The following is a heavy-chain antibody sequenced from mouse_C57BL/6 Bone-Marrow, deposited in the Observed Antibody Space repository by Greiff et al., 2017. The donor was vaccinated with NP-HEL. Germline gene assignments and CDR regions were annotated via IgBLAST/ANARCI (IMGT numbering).Heavy chain of an antibody. D-gene: IGHD2-13*01. V-gene: IGHV1-18*01. J-gene: IGHJ3*01. Sequence: EVQLVESGPELVKPGASVKIPCKASGYTFTDYNMDWVKQSHGKSLEWIGDINPNNGGTISNQKFKGKATLTVDKSSSTAYMELRSLTSEDTAVYYCARGYGDYPSWFAYWGQGTLVTVSA. CDR1: GYTFTDYN. CDR3: ARGYGDYPSWFAY. CDR2: INPNNGGT.